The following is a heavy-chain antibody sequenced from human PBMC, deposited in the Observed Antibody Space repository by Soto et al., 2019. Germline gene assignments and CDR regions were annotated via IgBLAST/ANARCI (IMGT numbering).Heavy chain of an antibody. CDR2: ISSSSSTI. J-gene: IGHJ4*02. Sequence: GGSLRLSCAASGFTFSSYSMNWVRQAPGKGLEWVSYISSSSSTIYYADSVKGRFTISRDNAKNSLYLQMNSLRAEDTAVYYCARTSMTTVAPFDYWGQGTLVTVSS. D-gene: IGHD4-17*01. CDR1: GFTFSSYS. V-gene: IGHV3-48*01. CDR3: ARTSMTTVAPFDY.